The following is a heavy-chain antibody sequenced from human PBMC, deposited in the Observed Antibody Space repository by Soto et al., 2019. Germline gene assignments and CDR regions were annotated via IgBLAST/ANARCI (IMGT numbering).Heavy chain of an antibody. CDR2: IYWDDDK. CDR3: AHRLWFGECFDY. D-gene: IGHD3-10*01. V-gene: IGHV2-5*02. J-gene: IGHJ4*02. Sequence: QITLKESGPTLVKPTQTLTLTCTFSGFSLSTSGVGVGWIRQPPGKALEWLALIYWDDDKRYSPSLKSRLTITKDTSKNQVVLTMTNMDPVDTASYYCAHRLWFGECFDYWGQGTLVTVSS. CDR1: GFSLSTSGVG.